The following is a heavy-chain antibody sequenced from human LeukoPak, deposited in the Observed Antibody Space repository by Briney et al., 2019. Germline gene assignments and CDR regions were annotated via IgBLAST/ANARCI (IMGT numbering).Heavy chain of an antibody. J-gene: IGHJ4*02. CDR3: TTDLRYYYDSSGSPTDQY. Sequence: PGGSLRLSCAASGFTFSNAWMSWVRQAPGKGLEWVGRIKSKTDGGTTDYAAPVKGRFTISRDDSKNTLYLQMNSLKTEDTAVYYCTTDLRYYYDSSGSPTDQYWGQGTLVTVSS. V-gene: IGHV3-15*01. CDR2: IKSKTDGGTT. D-gene: IGHD3-22*01. CDR1: GFTFSNAW.